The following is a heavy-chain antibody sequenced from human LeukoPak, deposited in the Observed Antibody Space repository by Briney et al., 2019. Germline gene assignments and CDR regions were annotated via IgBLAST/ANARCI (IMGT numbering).Heavy chain of an antibody. CDR3: ARQMTSTRLFDS. CDR2: IGSDGSKK. Sequence: GGSLRLSCVASGFMFSDHAFHWVRQSPDKGLEWVTLIGSDGSKKYYADSVQGRFTVSRENSKNTLFLQMNTLRADDTAVYFCARQMTSTRLFDSWGQGTLVTVSS. D-gene: IGHD5/OR15-5a*01. CDR1: GFMFSDHA. J-gene: IGHJ4*02. V-gene: IGHV3-30*04.